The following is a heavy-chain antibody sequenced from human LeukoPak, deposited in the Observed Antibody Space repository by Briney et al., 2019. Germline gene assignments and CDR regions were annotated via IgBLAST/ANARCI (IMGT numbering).Heavy chain of an antibody. CDR2: ISGSGGST. Sequence: GGSLRLSCAASGFTFSSYAMSWVRQAPGEGLEWVSAISGSGGSTYYADSVKGRFTISRDNSKNTLYLQMNSLRAEDTAVYYCAKHPTAYDSSGYYLPWGYFDYWGQGTLVTVSS. J-gene: IGHJ4*02. CDR3: AKHPTAYDSSGYYLPWGYFDY. V-gene: IGHV3-23*01. D-gene: IGHD3-22*01. CDR1: GFTFSSYA.